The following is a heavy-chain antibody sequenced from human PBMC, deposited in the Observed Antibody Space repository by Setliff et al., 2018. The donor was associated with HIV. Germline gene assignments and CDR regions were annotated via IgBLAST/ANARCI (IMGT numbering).Heavy chain of an antibody. J-gene: IGHJ4*02. CDR2: IYPGDSQT. D-gene: IGHD4-17*01. Sequence: PWESLKISCVASGYSFTNKWIGWVRQTPGKGREWMGIIYPGDSQTKYNPSFQGQVTISVDKSLRTAYLQWSSLKTSDTAFYFCARGADYRDVWGQGTLVTAPQ. V-gene: IGHV5-51*01. CDR3: ARGADYRDV. CDR1: GYSFTNKW.